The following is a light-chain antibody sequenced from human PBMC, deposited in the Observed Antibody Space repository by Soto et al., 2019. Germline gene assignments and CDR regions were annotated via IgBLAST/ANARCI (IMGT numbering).Light chain of an antibody. Sequence: EIVLTQSPGTLSLSPGERATLSCRASQSVSSNFLAWYQEQPGQAPRLLIYGASSRATGIPDRFSGSGSGIDFTLTISRRQPEDFAVYYCRQYGYSLGFAFGGGTKVEIK. CDR2: GAS. V-gene: IGKV3-20*01. J-gene: IGKJ4*01. CDR3: RQYGYSLGFA. CDR1: QSVSSNF.